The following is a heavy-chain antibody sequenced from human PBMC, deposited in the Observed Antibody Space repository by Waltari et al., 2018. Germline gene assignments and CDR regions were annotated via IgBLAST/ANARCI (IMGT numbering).Heavy chain of an antibody. CDR3: ARRSSGATRRYFDY. CDR1: GVSISSSSYY. Sequence: QPQLQESGPGLVKPSETLSLTCTVSGVSISSSSYYWGWVRQPPGKGLEWIGIIYYSGNTYYNPSLKSLVTISVETSKNQFSLTGRSVTAADTAVYYCARRSSGATRRYFDYWGQGTLVTVSS. V-gene: IGHV4-39*01. D-gene: IGHD1-26*01. J-gene: IGHJ4*02. CDR2: IYYSGNT.